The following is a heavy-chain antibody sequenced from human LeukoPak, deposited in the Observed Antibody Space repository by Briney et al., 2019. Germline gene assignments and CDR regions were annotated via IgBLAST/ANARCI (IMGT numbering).Heavy chain of an antibody. D-gene: IGHD3-10*02. CDR3: MFGEN. Sequence: HPGGSLRLSFAASGFTFSSYSMNWVRPAPGKGLEWVSYISSSSSTIYYADSVKGRFTISRDNAKNSLYLQMNSLRDEDTAVYVCMFGENWGQGTLVTVSS. J-gene: IGHJ4*02. CDR2: ISSSSSTI. CDR1: GFTFSSYS. V-gene: IGHV3-48*02.